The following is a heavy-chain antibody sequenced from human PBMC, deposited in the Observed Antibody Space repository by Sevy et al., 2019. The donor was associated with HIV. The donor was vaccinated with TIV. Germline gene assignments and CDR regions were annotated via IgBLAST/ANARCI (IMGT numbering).Heavy chain of an antibody. V-gene: IGHV3-7*03. CDR1: GFTFSSYW. CDR3: AREGELYYDFWSGYYTGYYYYGMDV. D-gene: IGHD3-3*01. Sequence: GGSLRLSCAASGFTFSSYWMSWVRQAPGKGLEWMANIKQDGSEKYYVDSVKGRFTISRDNAKNSLYLQMNSLRAEDTAVYYCAREGELYYDFWSGYYTGYYYYGMDVWGQGTTVTVSS. CDR2: IKQDGSEK. J-gene: IGHJ6*02.